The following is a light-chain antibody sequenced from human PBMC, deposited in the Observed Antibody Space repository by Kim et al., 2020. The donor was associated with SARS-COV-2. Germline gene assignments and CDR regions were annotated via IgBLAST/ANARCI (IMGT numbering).Light chain of an antibody. CDR3: AAWDDRLRGPV. CDR2: SNN. CDR1: SSNIGTNT. Sequence: ELTQPPSASGTPGQRVTISCSGGSSNIGTNTVHWYQQLPGTAPKLLIYSNNQRAAGVPERISGSKFDTSASLAISGLQSEDEADYYCAAWDDRLRGPVFGGGTQLTVL. V-gene: IGLV1-44*01. J-gene: IGLJ3*02.